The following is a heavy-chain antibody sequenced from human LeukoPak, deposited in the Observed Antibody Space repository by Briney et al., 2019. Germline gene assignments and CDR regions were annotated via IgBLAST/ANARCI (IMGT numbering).Heavy chain of an antibody. J-gene: IGHJ6*03. CDR3: ARRRRYYSYYYYMDV. Sequence: SETLSLTCTVSGYSISSDYYWGRIRQPPGKGLEWIGSIHHSGRTYYNPSLKSRVTISVDTSKNQFSLKLSSVTAADTAVYYCARRRRYYSYYYYMDVWGKGTTVTISS. D-gene: IGHD3-3*01. CDR1: GYSISSDYY. V-gene: IGHV4-38-2*02. CDR2: IHHSGRT.